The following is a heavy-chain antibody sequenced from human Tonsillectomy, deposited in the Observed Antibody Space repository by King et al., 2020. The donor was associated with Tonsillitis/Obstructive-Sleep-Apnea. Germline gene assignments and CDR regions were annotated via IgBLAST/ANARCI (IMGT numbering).Heavy chain of an antibody. D-gene: IGHD4-17*01. CDR1: GGSINSSSYY. CDR3: ATLGVYADTQYFHH. V-gene: IGHV4-39*01. J-gene: IGHJ1*01. CDR2: IYYSGST. Sequence: QLQESGPGLVKPSETLSLTCTVSGGSINSSSYYWGWIRQPPGKGLEWIGLIYYSGSTYYNPSLKSRVTISVDTSKTKNQFSLKLGSVTAADTAVYYCATLGVYADTQYFHHWGEGTLVTVSS.